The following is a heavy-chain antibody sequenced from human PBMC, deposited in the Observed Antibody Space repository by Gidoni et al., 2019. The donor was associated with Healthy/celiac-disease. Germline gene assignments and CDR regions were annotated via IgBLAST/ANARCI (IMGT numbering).Heavy chain of an antibody. D-gene: IGHD4-17*01. V-gene: IGHV3-30-3*01. CDR1: GFTFSSYA. J-gene: IGHJ6*02. CDR3: ARDPRGRYGGNSILAYYGMDV. CDR2: ISYDGSNK. Sequence: QVQLVEPGGGGVQPGRSLRLSCAASGFTFSSYAMPWVRQAPGTGLEWVAVISYDGSNKYYADSVKGRFTISRDNSKNTLYLQMNSLRAEDTAVYYCARDPRGRYGGNSILAYYGMDVWGQGTTVTVSS.